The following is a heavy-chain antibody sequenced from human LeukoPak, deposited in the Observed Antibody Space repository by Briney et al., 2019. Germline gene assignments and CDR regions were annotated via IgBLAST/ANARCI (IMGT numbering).Heavy chain of an antibody. CDR1: GFTFSSYS. CDR2: ISSSSSNI. Sequence: GGSLRLSCAASGFTFSSYSMNWVRQAPGKGLEWVSSISSSSSNIYYADSVKGRFTISRDNAKNSLYLQMNSLRAEDTAVYYCARGVLRELRGFDYWGQGTLVTVSS. CDR3: ARGVLRELRGFDY. J-gene: IGHJ4*02. V-gene: IGHV3-21*01. D-gene: IGHD1-7*01.